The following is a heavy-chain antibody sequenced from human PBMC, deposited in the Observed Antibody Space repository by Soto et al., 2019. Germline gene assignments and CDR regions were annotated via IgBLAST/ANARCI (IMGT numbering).Heavy chain of an antibody. D-gene: IGHD6-19*01. CDR3: ANGSGWYSPDY. V-gene: IGHV3-74*01. CDR2: IDNDGSSR. J-gene: IGHJ4*02. Sequence: EVQLVESGGGLVQPGGSLRLSCAASGFTFSSNWMHWVRQGPGKGLVWVSRIDNDGSSRDYADSVKGRFTISRDNAKNTLYLEMSSLRAEDTAVYYCANGSGWYSPDYWGQVTLVTVSS. CDR1: GFTFSSNW.